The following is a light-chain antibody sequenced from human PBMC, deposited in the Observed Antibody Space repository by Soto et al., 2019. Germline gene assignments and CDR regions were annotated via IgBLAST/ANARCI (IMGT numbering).Light chain of an antibody. CDR3: KQYGSSPWT. V-gene: IGKV3-20*01. CDR2: GAS. Sequence: ILLSQSPGTLSLSPGTGATLSCRASQSVSSRYLAWYKQKPGQAPRLLISGASSRAAGIPDRFSGSGSETDFTLTISRLEPKDFAVYYCKQYGSSPWTFGQGTKV. CDR1: QSVSSRY. J-gene: IGKJ1*01.